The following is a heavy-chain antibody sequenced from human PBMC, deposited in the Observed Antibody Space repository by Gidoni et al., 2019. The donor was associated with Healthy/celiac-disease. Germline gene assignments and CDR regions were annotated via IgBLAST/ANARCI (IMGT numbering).Heavy chain of an antibody. Sequence: QVQLVESGGGVVQPGRSLRLSCAASGFTFSSYGMHWVRQAPGKGLEWVAVISYDGSNKYYADSVKGRFTISRDNSKNTLYLQMNSLRAEDTAVYYCASDGQWLAGGLHGDYWGQGTLVTVSS. CDR2: ISYDGSNK. J-gene: IGHJ4*02. D-gene: IGHD6-19*01. CDR3: ASDGQWLAGGLHGDY. V-gene: IGHV3-30*03. CDR1: GFTFSSYG.